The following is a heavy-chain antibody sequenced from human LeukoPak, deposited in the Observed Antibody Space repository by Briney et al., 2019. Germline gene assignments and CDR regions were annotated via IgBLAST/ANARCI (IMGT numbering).Heavy chain of an antibody. D-gene: IGHD6-19*01. CDR2: SGAYNGNT. Sequence: ASVKVSCKASGYTFTGYYMHWVRQAPGQGLEWMGWSGAYNGNTNYAQKLQGRVTMTTDTSTSTAYMELRSLRSDDTAVYYCARGGNSGWRTPNDDYWGQGTLVTVSS. V-gene: IGHV1-18*04. CDR1: GYTFTGYY. CDR3: ARGGNSGWRTPNDDY. J-gene: IGHJ4*02.